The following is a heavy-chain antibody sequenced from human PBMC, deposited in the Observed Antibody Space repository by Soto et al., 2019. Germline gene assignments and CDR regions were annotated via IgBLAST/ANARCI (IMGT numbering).Heavy chain of an antibody. J-gene: IGHJ4*02. V-gene: IGHV4-34*01. Sequence: ETLSLTCAVYGGSFSGYYWSWIRQPPGKGLEWIGEINHSGSTNYSPSLKSRVTISVDTSKNQFSLKLSSVTAADTAVYYCARIVVVVAAKAKPGFDYWGQGTLVTVSS. CDR1: GGSFSGYY. CDR2: INHSGST. D-gene: IGHD2-15*01. CDR3: ARIVVVVAAKAKPGFDY.